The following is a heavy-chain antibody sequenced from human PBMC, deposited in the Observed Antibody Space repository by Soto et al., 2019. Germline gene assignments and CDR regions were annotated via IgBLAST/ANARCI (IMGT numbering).Heavy chain of an antibody. CDR1: GFSFSDYY. CDR3: AREADDFWSGQGYYYYGMDV. Sequence: GGSLRLSCSASGFSFSDYYMTWVRQAPGKGLEWISYISSSSSTIYYADSVKGRFTISRDNAKNSLYLQMNSLRDEDTAVYYCAREADDFWSGQGYYYYGMDVWGQGTTVTVSS. D-gene: IGHD3-3*01. CDR2: ISSSSSTI. J-gene: IGHJ6*02. V-gene: IGHV3-48*02.